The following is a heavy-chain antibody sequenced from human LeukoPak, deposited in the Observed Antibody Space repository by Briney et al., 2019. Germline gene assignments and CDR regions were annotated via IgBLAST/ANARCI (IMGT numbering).Heavy chain of an antibody. CDR1: GASIISNNW. CDR2: IWHSGTT. CDR3: MGADYGGH. D-gene: IGHD4-17*01. V-gene: IGHV4-4*02. J-gene: IGHJ4*02. Sequence: SETLSLTCAVSGASIISNNWWSWVRQPSGKGLEWIGEIWHSGTTNYNPPLKSRVTISVDKSKNQFSLKLNSVTAADTAVYYCMGADYGGHWGQGTLVTVSS.